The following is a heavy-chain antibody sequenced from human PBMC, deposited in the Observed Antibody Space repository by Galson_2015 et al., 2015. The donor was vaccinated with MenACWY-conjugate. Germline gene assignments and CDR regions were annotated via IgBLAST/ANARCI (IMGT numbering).Heavy chain of an antibody. CDR2: INSDGSST. CDR1: GFTFSSYW. J-gene: IGHJ4*02. V-gene: IGHV3-74*01. Sequence: SLRLSCAASGFTFSSYWMHWVRQAPGKGLVWVSRINSDGSSTSYADSVKGRFTISRDNAKNTLYLQMNSLRAEDTAVYYCARSPKNLYYFDYWGQGTLVTVSS. D-gene: IGHD2/OR15-2a*01. CDR3: ARSPKNLYYFDY.